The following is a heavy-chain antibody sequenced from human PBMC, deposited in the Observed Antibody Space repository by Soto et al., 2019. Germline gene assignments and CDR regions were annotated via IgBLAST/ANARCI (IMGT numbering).Heavy chain of an antibody. CDR3: FSYMYYDHQSVYHY. D-gene: IGHD3-3*01. Sequence: GGSLRLSCAASGFTFSSYSMNWVRQAPGKGLEWVSSISSSSSYIYYADSVKGRFTVSRDNAKNSLYLQMNSLRAEDTAVYYCFSYMYYDHQSVYHYLGQGSLVTVSS. J-gene: IGHJ4*02. CDR2: ISSSSSYI. V-gene: IGHV3-21*01. CDR1: GFTFSSYS.